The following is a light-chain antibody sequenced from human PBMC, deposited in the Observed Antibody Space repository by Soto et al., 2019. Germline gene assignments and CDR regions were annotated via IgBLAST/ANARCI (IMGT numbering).Light chain of an antibody. CDR1: QSVSSSS. CDR3: QQYGSSRPT. V-gene: IGKV3-20*01. CDR2: NTS. J-gene: IGKJ1*01. Sequence: EIVLTQSPGTLSLSPGERATLSCRASQSVSSSSLAWYQQKPGQAPRLLIYNTSSRPTGVPDRFSGSGSETDFTLIISRLEPEDFALYYGQQYGSSRPTFGQGTKVEIK.